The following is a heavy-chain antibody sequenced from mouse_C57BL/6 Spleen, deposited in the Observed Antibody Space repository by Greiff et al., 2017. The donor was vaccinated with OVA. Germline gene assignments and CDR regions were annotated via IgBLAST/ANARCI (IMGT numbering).Heavy chain of an antibody. J-gene: IGHJ2*01. D-gene: IGHD1-1*01. CDR2: IHPNSGST. CDR3: ARDYGSSSYYFDD. V-gene: IGHV1-64*01. CDR1: GYSFTSYW. Sequence: VQLQQPGAELVKPGASVKLSCKASGYSFTSYWMHWVKQRPGQGLEWIGMIHPNSGSTNYNEKFKSKATLTVDKSSSTAYMQLSSLTSEDSAVYYCARDYGSSSYYFDDWGQGTTLTVSS.